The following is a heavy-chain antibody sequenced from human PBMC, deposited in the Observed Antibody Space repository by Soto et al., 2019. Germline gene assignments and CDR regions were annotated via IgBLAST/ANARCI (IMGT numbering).Heavy chain of an antibody. CDR3: AGDWVVRGLDY. CDR1: RCTLPQYG. J-gene: IGHJ4*02. D-gene: IGHD3-10*01. Sequence: VSCMXCRCTLPQYGISLVRQAPAPGLEWMGCTSAYNGNTNYAQKLQGSVTITTSTTTSTAYMELRSLRSDDTAVYYCAGDWVVRGLDYWGQGTLVTVSS. V-gene: IGHV1-18*04. CDR2: TSAYNGNT.